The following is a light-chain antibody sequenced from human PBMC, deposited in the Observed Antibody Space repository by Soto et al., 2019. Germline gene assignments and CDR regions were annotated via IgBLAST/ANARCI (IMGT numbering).Light chain of an antibody. CDR3: QQYNNWPWK. CDR1: QSISGA. Sequence: ELVLTQSPGTLSLSPGERATLSCRASQSISGALAWYQQKPGQAPRLLIYGASTRATSFPARFSGSGSGTDFTLTISSLQSEDFAVYYCQQYNNWPWKFGQGTKVDIK. J-gene: IGKJ1*01. V-gene: IGKV3-15*01. CDR2: GAS.